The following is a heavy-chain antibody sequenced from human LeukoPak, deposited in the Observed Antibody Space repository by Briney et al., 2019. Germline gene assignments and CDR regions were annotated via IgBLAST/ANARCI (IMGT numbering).Heavy chain of an antibody. D-gene: IGHD3-10*01. Sequence: PSQTLSLTCTVSGGSISSGGYYWSWIRQHPGKGLEWIGYIYYSGSTYYNPSLKSRVTISVDTSKNQFSLKLSSVTAADTAVYYCTMGDSGAFDIWGQGTMVTVSS. CDR3: TMGDSGAFDI. CDR2: IYYSGST. CDR1: GGSISSGGYY. V-gene: IGHV4-31*09. J-gene: IGHJ3*02.